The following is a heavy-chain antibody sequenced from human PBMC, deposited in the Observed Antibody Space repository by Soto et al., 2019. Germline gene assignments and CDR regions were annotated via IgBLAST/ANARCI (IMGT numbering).Heavy chain of an antibody. Sequence: PGGSLRLSCAASGFTFSDYYMSWIRQAPGKGLEWVSYISSSGSTIYYADSVKGRFTISRDNAKNSLYLQMNSLRAEDTAVYYCARAGEPYYYYYMDVWGKGTTVTVSS. V-gene: IGHV3-11*01. CDR3: ARAGEPYYYYYMDV. J-gene: IGHJ6*03. CDR2: ISSSGSTI. D-gene: IGHD3-16*01. CDR1: GFTFSDYY.